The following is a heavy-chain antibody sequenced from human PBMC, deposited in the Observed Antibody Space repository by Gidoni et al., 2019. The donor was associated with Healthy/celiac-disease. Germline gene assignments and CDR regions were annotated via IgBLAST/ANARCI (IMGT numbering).Heavy chain of an antibody. CDR3: ARGKGIQLWTFDY. Sequence: QVQLVESGGGVVQPGGSLRLSCAASGFTFSSYAMHWVRQAPGKGLEWVAVISYDGSNKYYAGSVKGRFTISRDNSKNTLYLQMNSLRAEDTAVYYCARGKGIQLWTFDYWGQGTLVTVSS. CDR2: ISYDGSNK. J-gene: IGHJ4*02. D-gene: IGHD5-18*01. V-gene: IGHV3-30-3*01. CDR1: GFTFSSYA.